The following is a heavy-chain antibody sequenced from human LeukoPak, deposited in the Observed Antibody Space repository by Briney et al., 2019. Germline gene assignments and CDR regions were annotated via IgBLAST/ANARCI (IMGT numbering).Heavy chain of an antibody. CDR3: ARDVYDFWSGTGRWFDP. J-gene: IGHJ5*02. V-gene: IGHV3-7*01. CDR2: IKQDGSEK. CDR1: GFTFSSYW. D-gene: IGHD3-3*01. Sequence: GGSLRLSCAASGFTFSSYWMSWVRQAPGKWLEWVANIKQDGSEKYYVDSVKGRFTISRDNAKNSLSLQMNSLRAEDTAVYYCARDVYDFWSGTGRWFDPWGQGTLVTVSS.